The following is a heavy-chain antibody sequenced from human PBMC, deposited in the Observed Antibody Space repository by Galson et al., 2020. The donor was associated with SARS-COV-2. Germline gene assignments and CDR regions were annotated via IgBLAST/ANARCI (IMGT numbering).Heavy chain of an antibody. CDR1: GLTLSTYA. CDR3: ARDLGVEELWFGESQSYFDY. Sequence: GESPKIPCAASGLTLSTYAMHWIRQAPGKGLERVAVLTYEASNKYYAASAKGRFTISRDNSKNTLYLQMNSLRTGDKAVYYCARDLGVEELWFGESQSYFDYWGQGTLVTGSS. CDR2: LTYEASNK. J-gene: IGHJ4*02. D-gene: IGHD3-10*01. V-gene: IGHV3-30*04.